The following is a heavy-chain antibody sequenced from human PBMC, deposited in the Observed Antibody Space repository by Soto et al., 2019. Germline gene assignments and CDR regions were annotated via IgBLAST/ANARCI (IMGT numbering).Heavy chain of an antibody. CDR2: ISAYNGNT. Sequence: ASVKVSCKASGYTFASYGISWVRQAPGQGLEWMGWISAYNGNTNYAQKLQGRVTMTTDTSTSTAYMELRSLRSDDTAVYYCARAPYGADAFDIWGQGTMVTVSS. J-gene: IGHJ3*02. CDR3: ARAPYGADAFDI. CDR1: GYTFASYG. D-gene: IGHD4-17*01. V-gene: IGHV1-18*01.